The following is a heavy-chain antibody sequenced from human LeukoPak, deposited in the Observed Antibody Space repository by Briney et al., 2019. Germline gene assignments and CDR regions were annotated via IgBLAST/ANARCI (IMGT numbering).Heavy chain of an antibody. CDR1: GFTFSSYA. V-gene: IGHV3-30-3*01. CDR2: ISYDGSNK. CDR3: ARNSGSYWDYFDY. Sequence: GGSLRLSCAASGFTFSSYAMHWVRQAPGKGLEWVAVISYDGSNKYYADSVKGRFTISRDNSKNTLYLQMNSLRAEDTAVYYCARNSGSYWDYFDYWGQGTLVTVSS. D-gene: IGHD1-26*01. J-gene: IGHJ4*02.